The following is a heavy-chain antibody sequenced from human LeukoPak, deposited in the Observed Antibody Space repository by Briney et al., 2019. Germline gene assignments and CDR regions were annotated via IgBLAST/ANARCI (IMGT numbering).Heavy chain of an antibody. D-gene: IGHD2-2*03. CDR1: GYTFTSYA. Sequence: ASVKVSCKASGYTFTSYAMHWVRQAPGQRLEWMGWINAGNGNTKYSQKFQGRVTITRDTSASTAHMELSSLRSEDTAVYYCATHRGYCSSTSCQNELELDYWGQGTLVTVSS. CDR2: INAGNGNT. CDR3: ATHRGYCSSTSCQNELELDY. V-gene: IGHV1-3*01. J-gene: IGHJ4*02.